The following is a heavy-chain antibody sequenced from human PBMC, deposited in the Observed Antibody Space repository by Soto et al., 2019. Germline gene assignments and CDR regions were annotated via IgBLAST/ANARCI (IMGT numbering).Heavy chain of an antibody. V-gene: IGHV4-34*01. CDR1: GGSFSGYY. Sequence: SETLSLTCAVYGGSFSGYYWSWIRQPPGKGLEWIGEINHSGSTNYNPSLMSRITKSVETSKNQFSLKLSSVTAAETAVYCCARGLKEYYGSGSYSFYYYYMDVWGKGTTVTVSS. D-gene: IGHD3-10*01. CDR3: ARGLKEYYGSGSYSFYYYYMDV. CDR2: INHSGST. J-gene: IGHJ6*03.